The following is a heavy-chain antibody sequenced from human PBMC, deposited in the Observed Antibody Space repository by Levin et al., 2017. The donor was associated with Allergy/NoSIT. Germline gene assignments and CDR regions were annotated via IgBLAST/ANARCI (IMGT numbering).Heavy chain of an antibody. D-gene: IGHD3-10*01. CDR3: AKDPYGSGSYGFDY. Sequence: PGGSLRLSCAASGFTFSLYAMIWVRQAPGKGLEWVSSISGTGADTYYADSVKGRFTVSRDNSKNTQYLQMNSLRAEDTAVYSCAKDPYGSGSYGFDYWGQGTLVTVSS. V-gene: IGHV3-23*01. J-gene: IGHJ4*02. CDR1: GFTFSLYA. CDR2: ISGTGADT.